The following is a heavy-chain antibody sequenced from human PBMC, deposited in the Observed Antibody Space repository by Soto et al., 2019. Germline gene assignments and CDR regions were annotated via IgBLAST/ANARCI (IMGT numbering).Heavy chain of an antibody. CDR3: ARGTLERELGRQWPLSPYYYYGMDV. CDR1: GFTFSSSA. CDR2: TSYDGSNK. J-gene: IGHJ6*02. Sequence: PCRSLKLSCAASGFTFSSSAMHWVRQVPGRGLEWVAVTSYDGSNKYYADSVRGRFTVSRDNSKNTLFLQMNSLRAEDTAVYYCARGTLERELGRQWPLSPYYYYGMDVWGQGTTVTVSS. V-gene: IGHV3-30-3*01. D-gene: IGHD6-19*01.